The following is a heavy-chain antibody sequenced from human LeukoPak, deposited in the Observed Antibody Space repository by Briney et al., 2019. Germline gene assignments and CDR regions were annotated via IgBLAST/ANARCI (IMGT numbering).Heavy chain of an antibody. CDR2: ITGSGAYT. CDR1: GFTFSDYY. V-gene: IGHV3-23*01. Sequence: GGSLRLSCAASGFTFSDYYMSWVRQAPGNGLEWVSSITGSGAYTYYTDSVKGRFTISRDNSKNTLYLQINSLRAEDTAIYYCTKDALEFVSPATYFDYWGQGTLVTVSS. D-gene: IGHD2-2*01. CDR3: TKDALEFVSPATYFDY. J-gene: IGHJ4*02.